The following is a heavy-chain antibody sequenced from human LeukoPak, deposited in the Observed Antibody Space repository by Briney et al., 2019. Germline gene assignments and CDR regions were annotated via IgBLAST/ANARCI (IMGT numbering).Heavy chain of an antibody. CDR2: LYYTGST. J-gene: IGHJ4*02. D-gene: IGHD5-12*01. Sequence: SETLSLICTVSGGSICGYYGRWIGQPPGKGLEWIGYLYYTGSTNYNPSLKSRVTISVDTSKNQFSPKLSSVTAADTAVYYCASRGYRGCERFDYWGQGTLVTVSA. CDR3: ASRGYRGCERFDY. V-gene: IGHV4-59*08. CDR1: GGSICGYY.